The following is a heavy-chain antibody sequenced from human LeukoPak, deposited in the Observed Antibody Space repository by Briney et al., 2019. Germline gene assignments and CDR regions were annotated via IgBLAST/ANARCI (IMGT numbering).Heavy chain of an antibody. V-gene: IGHV4-34*01. CDR2: VAHHGKT. J-gene: IGHJ4*02. Sequence: SETLSLTCAVYGGSFSGYYWSWIRQPPGKGLEWIAEVAHHGKTNYNPSLESRVTVSLDKSKSQFSLNLTSVTAADTAVYFCTRTNRDWVPSDYWGQGTLVTVSS. CDR1: GGSFSGYY. D-gene: IGHD2-21*01. CDR3: TRTNRDWVPSDY.